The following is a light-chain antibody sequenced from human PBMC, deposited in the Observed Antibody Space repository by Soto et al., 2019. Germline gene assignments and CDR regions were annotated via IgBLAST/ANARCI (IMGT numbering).Light chain of an antibody. J-gene: IGKJ2*01. CDR2: NVF. V-gene: IGKV2-30*01. CDR1: QSLVYSDGNTS. Sequence: VVMTQAPLSQPATLGQPVSISSTSSQSLVYSDGNTSLNWFQQRPGQSPRRLIFNVFNPDSGVPDRLSGRGSGTNFTLKIGRGEAEDVGGSCCMQGTHCTFGQGTKLQI. CDR3: MQGTHCT.